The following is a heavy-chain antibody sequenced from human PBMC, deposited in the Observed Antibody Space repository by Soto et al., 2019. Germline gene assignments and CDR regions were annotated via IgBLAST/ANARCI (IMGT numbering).Heavy chain of an antibody. CDR3: ARDPKSGNQKLYFDY. CDR1: GFSFRSYS. Sequence: PGGSLRLSYVASGFSFRSYSMNWVRQAPGKGPEWVAYVSGSGNTQYYADSVKGRFTISRDNAMQSLYLQLNSLRDEDTAVYYCARDPKSGNQKLYFDYWGQGALVTVSS. D-gene: IGHD1-26*01. J-gene: IGHJ4*02. V-gene: IGHV3-48*02. CDR2: VSGSGNTQ.